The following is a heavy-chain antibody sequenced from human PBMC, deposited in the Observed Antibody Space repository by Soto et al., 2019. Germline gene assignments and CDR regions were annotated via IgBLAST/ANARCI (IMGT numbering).Heavy chain of an antibody. Sequence: QVQLVQSGAEVRKPGASVKVSCKASGYTFSSYDISWARQAPGQGLEWMGWLSAYNGNTKYAQKLQGRVTMTTDTSTSTAYMELRSLRFDDTAVYYCARVEYYGSGSYSYWGQGTLVTVSS. CDR2: LSAYNGNT. CDR1: GYTFSSYD. V-gene: IGHV1-18*01. J-gene: IGHJ4*02. D-gene: IGHD3-10*01. CDR3: ARVEYYGSGSYSY.